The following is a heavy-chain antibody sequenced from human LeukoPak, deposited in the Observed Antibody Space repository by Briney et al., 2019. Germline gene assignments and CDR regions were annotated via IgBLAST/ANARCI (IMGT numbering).Heavy chain of an antibody. CDR1: GFTVSSNY. J-gene: IGHJ4*02. D-gene: IGHD3-3*01. Sequence: GGSLRLSCAASGFTVSSNYMSWVCQAPGKGLEWVSVIYSGGSTYYADSVKGRFTISRDNSKNTLYLQMNSLRAEDTAVYYCARGARPEYYDFWSGYLLDYWGQGTLVTVSS. CDR2: IYSGGST. V-gene: IGHV3-66*02. CDR3: ARGARPEYYDFWSGYLLDY.